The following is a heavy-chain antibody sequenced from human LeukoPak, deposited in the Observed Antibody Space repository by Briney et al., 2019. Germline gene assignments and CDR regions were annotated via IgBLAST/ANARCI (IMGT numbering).Heavy chain of an antibody. V-gene: IGHV3-48*03. J-gene: IGHJ4*02. CDR1: GFTFNYYD. CDR3: AWGANILHVFSFAEALDY. CDR2: ISTDGSTV. Sequence: PGGSLRLSCAASGFTFNYYDMTWVRQAPGKGLEWLSYISTDGSTVYYADSVKGRFTISIDNANNSLYLQMNSLRGEDTAVYYWAWGANILHVFSFAEALDYWGQGTLVSVSS. D-gene: IGHD3-16*01.